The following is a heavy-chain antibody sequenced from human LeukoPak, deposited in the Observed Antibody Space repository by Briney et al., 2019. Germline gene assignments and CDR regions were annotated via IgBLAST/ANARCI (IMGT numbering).Heavy chain of an antibody. D-gene: IGHD3-16*01. Sequence: GGSLKLSCAASGFSFDDYDMAWLRQAPGKGLEWVSDIDWKGRPTSYADSVKGRFTISRDNAKKSLYLQMDRLRAEDTALYYCAREVYRIGVGGFDPWGQETLVIVSS. CDR2: IDWKGRPT. J-gene: IGHJ5*02. CDR3: AREVYRIGVGGFDP. CDR1: GFSFDDYD. V-gene: IGHV3-20*04.